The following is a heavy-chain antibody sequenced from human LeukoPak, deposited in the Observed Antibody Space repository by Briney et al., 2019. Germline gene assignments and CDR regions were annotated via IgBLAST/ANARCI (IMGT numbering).Heavy chain of an antibody. J-gene: IGHJ5*02. D-gene: IGHD3-3*01. V-gene: IGHV4-30-4*08. CDR2: IYYTGST. Sequence: SETLSLTCTVSSGSISSGDSYWTWIRQPAGKGLEWIGYIYYTGSTLYNPSLKSRVTISVDTSKNQFSLKLRTVTAADTAVYYCARHRGSHYDFWSGRENWFDPWGQGTLVTVSS. CDR3: ARHRGSHYDFWSGRENWFDP. CDR1: SGSISSGDSY.